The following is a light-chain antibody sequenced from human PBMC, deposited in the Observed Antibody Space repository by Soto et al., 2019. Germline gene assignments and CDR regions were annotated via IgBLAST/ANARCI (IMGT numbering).Light chain of an antibody. V-gene: IGKV1-5*01. CDR3: QQYNSF. CDR1: QNINRW. J-gene: IGKJ2*01. Sequence: DMQMTQSPSTLSASVGDRVTITCRASQNINRWLAWYQQRLGKAPKLLMYDASTLESGVPSRFSGSGSGTEFTLTISSLQHDDSASYFWQQYNSFFGQGIKLEIK. CDR2: DAS.